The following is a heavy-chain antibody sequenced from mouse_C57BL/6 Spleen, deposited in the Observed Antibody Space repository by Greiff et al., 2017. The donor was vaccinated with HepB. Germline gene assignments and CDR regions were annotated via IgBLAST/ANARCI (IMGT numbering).Heavy chain of an antibody. Sequence: ESGPGMVKPSQSLSLTCTVTGYSITSGYDWHWIRHFPGNKLEWMGYISYSGSTNYNPSLKSRISITHDTSKNHFFLKLNSVTTEDTATYYCARGDGYEGFAYWGQGTLVTVSA. V-gene: IGHV3-1*01. CDR1: GYSITSGYD. CDR2: ISYSGST. CDR3: ARGDGYEGFAY. J-gene: IGHJ3*01. D-gene: IGHD2-2*01.